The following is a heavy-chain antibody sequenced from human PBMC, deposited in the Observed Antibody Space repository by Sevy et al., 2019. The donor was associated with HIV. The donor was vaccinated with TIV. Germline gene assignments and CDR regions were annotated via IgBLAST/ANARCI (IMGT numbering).Heavy chain of an antibody. D-gene: IGHD2-2*01. Sequence: SETLSLTCAVYGGSFSGYYWSWIRQPPGKGLEWIGEINHSGSTNYYPSLKSRVTISGDTPKNQFSLKLSSVTAADTAVYFCARHCSGTSCSHAFDIWGQGTMVTVSS. CDR1: GGSFSGYY. CDR2: INHSGST. V-gene: IGHV4-34*01. CDR3: ARHCSGTSCSHAFDI. J-gene: IGHJ3*02.